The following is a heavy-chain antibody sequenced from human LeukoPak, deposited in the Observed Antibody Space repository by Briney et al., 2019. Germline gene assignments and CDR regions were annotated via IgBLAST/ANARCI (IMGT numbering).Heavy chain of an antibody. D-gene: IGHD6-13*01. J-gene: IGHJ6*03. CDR1: GGTFSSYA. V-gene: IGHV1-69*06. CDR3: ASWSSSWYPGYYYMDV. CDR2: IIPIFGTA. Sequence: SVKVSCKASGGTFSSYAISWVRQAPGQGLEWMGGIIPIFGTANYAQKFQGRVTITADKSTSTAYMELSSLRSEDTAVYYCASWSSSWYPGYYYMDVWGKGTTVTVSS.